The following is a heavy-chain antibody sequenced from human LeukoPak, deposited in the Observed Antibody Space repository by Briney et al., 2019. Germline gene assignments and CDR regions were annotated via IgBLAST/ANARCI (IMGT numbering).Heavy chain of an antibody. J-gene: IGHJ6*03. CDR1: GYTFTSYD. CDR2: MSPNSGKT. V-gene: IGHV1-8*01. CDR3: ARTPVWFGEMYYYYMDV. D-gene: IGHD3-10*01. Sequence: GASVKVSCKASGYTFTSYDTNWVRQATGQGLEWMGWMSPNSGKTRYAQKFQGRVTMTRNTSIGTAYMELSSLRSEDTAVYYCARTPVWFGEMYYYYMDVWGKGTTVTISS.